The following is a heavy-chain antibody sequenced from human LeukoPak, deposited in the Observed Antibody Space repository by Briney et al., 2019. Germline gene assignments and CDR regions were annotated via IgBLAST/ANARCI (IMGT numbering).Heavy chain of an antibody. CDR2: ISAYNGNT. Sequence: ASVKVSCKASRYTLTSYGISWVRQAPGQGLEWMGWISAYNGNTNYAQKLQGRVTMTTDTSTSTAYMELRSLRSDDTAVYYCAREGLQDNWFDPWGQGTLVTVSS. V-gene: IGHV1-18*01. J-gene: IGHJ5*02. CDR3: AREGLQDNWFDP. CDR1: RYTLTSYG. D-gene: IGHD4-11*01.